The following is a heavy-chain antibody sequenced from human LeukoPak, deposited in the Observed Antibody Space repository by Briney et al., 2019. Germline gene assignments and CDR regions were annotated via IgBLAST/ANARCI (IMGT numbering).Heavy chain of an antibody. CDR3: AREGDPSGSYFYDY. D-gene: IGHD1-26*01. J-gene: IGHJ4*02. V-gene: IGHV1-8*03. CDR1: GYTFTSYD. CDR2: MNPNSGNT. Sequence: GASVKVPCKASGYTFTSYDINWVRQATGQGLEWMGWMNPNSGNTGYAQKFQGRVTITADKSTSTAYMELSSLRSEDTAVYYCAREGDPSGSYFYDYWGQGTLVTVSS.